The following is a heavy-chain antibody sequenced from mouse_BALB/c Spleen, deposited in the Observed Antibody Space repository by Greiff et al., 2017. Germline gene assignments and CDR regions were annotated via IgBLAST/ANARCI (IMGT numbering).Heavy chain of an antibody. CDR2: IDPSDSYT. V-gene: IGHV1-69*02. Sequence: VQLQQPGAELVKPGASVKLSCKASGYTFTSYWMHWVKQRPGQGLEWIGEIDPSDSYTNYNQKFKGKATFTVDKSSTTAYMQLSSLTSEDSAVYYCARSNPTIDDWGQGTTLTVAA. CDR3: ARSNPTIDD. J-gene: IGHJ2*01. CDR1: GYTFTSYW.